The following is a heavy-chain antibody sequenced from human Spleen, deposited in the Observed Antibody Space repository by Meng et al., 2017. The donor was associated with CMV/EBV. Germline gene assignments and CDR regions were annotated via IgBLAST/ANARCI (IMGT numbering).Heavy chain of an antibody. V-gene: IGHV3-7*04. Sequence: GESLKISCAASGFTFSSYAMSWVRQAPGKGLEWVANIEGDGSRIYYVDSVRGRFTISRDNAKNSLYLQMNSLRVEDTAVYFCARANNFDYWGQGTLVTVSS. CDR2: IEGDGSRI. D-gene: IGHD4/OR15-4a*01. CDR3: ARANNFDY. CDR1: GFTFSSYA. J-gene: IGHJ4*02.